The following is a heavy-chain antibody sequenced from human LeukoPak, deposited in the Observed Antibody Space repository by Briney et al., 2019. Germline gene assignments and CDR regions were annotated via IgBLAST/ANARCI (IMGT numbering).Heavy chain of an antibody. CDR1: GGSISSGGYY. CDR3: ARTATVVASTERYFDL. CDR2: IYYSGST. D-gene: IGHD4-23*01. J-gene: IGHJ2*01. Sequence: PSETLSLTCTVSGGSISSGGYYWSWIRQHPGKGLEWIGYIYYSGSTNYNPSLKSRVTISVDTSKNQFSLKLSSVTAADTAVYYCARTATVVASTERYFDLWGRGTLVTVSS. V-gene: IGHV4-61*08.